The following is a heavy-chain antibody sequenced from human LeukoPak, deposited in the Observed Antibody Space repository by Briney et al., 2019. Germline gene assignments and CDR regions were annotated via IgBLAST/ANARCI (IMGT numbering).Heavy chain of an antibody. J-gene: IGHJ5*02. D-gene: IGHD6-13*01. CDR1: GYTFTGYY. Sequence: ASVKVSCKASGYTFTGYYMHWVRQAPGQGLEWMGWINPNSGGTNYAQKFQGRVTMTRDTSISTAYMELSRLRSDDTAVYYCAGVEAAADNWFDPWGQGTLVTVSS. CDR2: INPNSGGT. V-gene: IGHV1-2*02. CDR3: AGVEAAADNWFDP.